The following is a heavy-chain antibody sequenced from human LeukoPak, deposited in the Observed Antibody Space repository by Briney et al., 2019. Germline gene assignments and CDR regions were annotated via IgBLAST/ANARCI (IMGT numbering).Heavy chain of an antibody. D-gene: IGHD5-18*01. CDR1: GSSFTSYW. CDR2: IYPGDSDT. J-gene: IGHJ3*02. Sequence: GASLKISCKGSGSSFTSYWIGWVRQMPGKGLEWMGIIYPGDSDTRYSPSFQGQVTISADKSISTAYLQWSSLKASDTAMYYCARGSDTAMVTGEAFDIWGQGTMVTVSS. V-gene: IGHV5-51*01. CDR3: ARGSDTAMVTGEAFDI.